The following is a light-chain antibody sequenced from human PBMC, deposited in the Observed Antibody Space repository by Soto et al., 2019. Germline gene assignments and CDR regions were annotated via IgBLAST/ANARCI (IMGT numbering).Light chain of an antibody. CDR1: SGSVSTSYY. CDR2: DTK. Sequence: QTVVTQEPSFSVSPGGTVTLTCGLTSGSVSTSYYPSWYQQTPGQAPRTLIYDTKTRSSGVSDRFSGSILGSKAALTITGAQADDESVYYCVLYMGSGIWVFGGGTKVTVL. V-gene: IGLV8-61*01. CDR3: VLYMGSGIWV. J-gene: IGLJ2*01.